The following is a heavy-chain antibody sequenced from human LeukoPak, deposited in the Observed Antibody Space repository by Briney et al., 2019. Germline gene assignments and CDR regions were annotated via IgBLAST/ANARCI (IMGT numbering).Heavy chain of an antibody. CDR3: TTEGSIYGNHALDI. CDR1: GFSFNNAW. CDR2: IKRKSDGATT. Sequence: GGPLRLSCAASGFSFNNAWMSWVRQAPGKGLEWVGHIKRKSDGATTDYAAPVQGRFTISRDDSKNTLYIQMNNLEVGDTAVYFCTTEGSIYGNHALDIWGQGTMVTVSS. J-gene: IGHJ3*02. D-gene: IGHD3-10*01. V-gene: IGHV3-15*01.